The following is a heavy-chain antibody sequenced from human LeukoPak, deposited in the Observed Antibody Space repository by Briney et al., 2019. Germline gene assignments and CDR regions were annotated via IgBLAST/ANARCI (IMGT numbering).Heavy chain of an antibody. D-gene: IGHD5-18*01. CDR2: IKNDGTVK. Sequence: GGSLRLSCEASGFIFNTYWMTWVRQAPGKGLEWVANIKNDGTVKNYVDSVKGRFTISRDNAKISLYLKMNSLRAEDTGVYYCAKDSYSKGDYWGQGVLVTVCS. CDR3: AKDSYSKGDY. J-gene: IGHJ4*02. CDR1: GFIFNTYW. V-gene: IGHV3-7*01.